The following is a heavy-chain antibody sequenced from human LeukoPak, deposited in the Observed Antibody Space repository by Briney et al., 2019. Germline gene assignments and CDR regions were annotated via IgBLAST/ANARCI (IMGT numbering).Heavy chain of an antibody. CDR2: INHSGST. V-gene: IGHV4-34*01. CDR3: ARGGMQWPQRGWFDP. CDR1: GESFSGYY. J-gene: IGHJ5*02. Sequence: SGTLSLTCDVYGESFSGYYWNWIRQPPGKGLEWIGEINHSGSTNYNPSLKSRVTMSVDTSKNQFSLKLSSVTAADTALYYCARGGMQWPQRGWFDPWGQGTLVTVSS. D-gene: IGHD6-19*01.